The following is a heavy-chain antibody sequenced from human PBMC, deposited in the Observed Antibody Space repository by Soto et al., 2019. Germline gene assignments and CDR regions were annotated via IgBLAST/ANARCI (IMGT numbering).Heavy chain of an antibody. V-gene: IGHV3-21*01. CDR3: ARVSSSSVVARYYGMDV. CDR1: GFTFSSYS. Sequence: GGSLRLSCAASGFTFSSYSMNWVRQAPGKGLEWVSSISSSSSYIYYADSVKGRFTISRDNAKNSLYLQMNSLRAEDTAVYYCARVSSSSVVARYYGMDVWGQGTTVTVSS. D-gene: IGHD6-6*01. CDR2: ISSSSSYI. J-gene: IGHJ6*02.